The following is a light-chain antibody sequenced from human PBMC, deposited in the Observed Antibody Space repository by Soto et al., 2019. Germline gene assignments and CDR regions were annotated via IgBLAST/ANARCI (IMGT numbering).Light chain of an antibody. Sequence: QSVLTQPPSASGTPGQRVTISCSGSSFSIGSNSVNWYQQLPRTAPKVLIYTNNQRPSGVPDRFSGSKSGTSASLAISGLQSEDEADYYCAAWDGSLNVYVFGTGTKLTVL. V-gene: IGLV1-44*01. CDR1: SFSIGSNS. CDR3: AAWDGSLNVYV. J-gene: IGLJ1*01. CDR2: TNN.